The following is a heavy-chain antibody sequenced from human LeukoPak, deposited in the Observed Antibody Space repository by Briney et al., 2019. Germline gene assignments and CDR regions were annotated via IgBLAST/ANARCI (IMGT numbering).Heavy chain of an antibody. CDR1: GGTFSSYA. CDR2: IIPIFGTA. Sequence: SVKVSCKASGGTFSSYAISWARQAPGQGLEWMGGIIPIFGTANYAQKFQGRVTITADESTSTAYMELSRLRSDDTAVYYCARDVVVVPAFRSHASYYYYGMDVWGQGTTVTVSS. D-gene: IGHD2-2*01. CDR3: ARDVVVVPAFRSHASYYYYGMDV. V-gene: IGHV1-69*13. J-gene: IGHJ6*02.